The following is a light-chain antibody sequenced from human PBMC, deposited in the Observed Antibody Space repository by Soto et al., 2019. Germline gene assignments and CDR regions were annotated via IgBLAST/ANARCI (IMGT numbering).Light chain of an antibody. V-gene: IGKV1-8*01. Sequence: AIRMTQSPSSFSASTGDRVTISCPASQGISSYLAWYQQKPGKAPKLLIYAASTLQSGVPSRFSGSESGTDLTLTICCLQYEDFATYYCQQYYSYPRTFGQGTKVDIK. CDR3: QQYYSYPRT. CDR1: QGISSY. CDR2: AAS. J-gene: IGKJ2*01.